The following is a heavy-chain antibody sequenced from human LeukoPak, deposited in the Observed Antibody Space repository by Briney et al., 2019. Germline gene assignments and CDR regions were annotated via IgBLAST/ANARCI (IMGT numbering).Heavy chain of an antibody. CDR1: GFTFSSYA. D-gene: IGHD3-22*01. V-gene: IGHV3-23*01. Sequence: GGSLRLSCAASGFTFSSYAMSWVRQAPGKGLEWVSAISGSGGSTYYADSVKGRFTISRDNSKNTLYLQMNSLRAKDTAVYYCAKDVRNYYDSSGSWGQGTLVTVSS. J-gene: IGHJ5*02. CDR2: ISGSGGST. CDR3: AKDVRNYYDSSGS.